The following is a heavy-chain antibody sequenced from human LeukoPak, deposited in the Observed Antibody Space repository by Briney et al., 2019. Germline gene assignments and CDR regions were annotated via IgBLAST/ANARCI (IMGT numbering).Heavy chain of an antibody. CDR1: GFTFSSYA. Sequence: PGGSLRLSCAASGFTFSSYAMHWVRQAPGKGLEWVAVISYDGSNKYYADSVKGRFTISRDNSKNTLYLQMDSLRAEDTAVYYCAKSRDGYHHGLLWGQGTLVTVSS. V-gene: IGHV3-30-3*02. J-gene: IGHJ1*01. CDR3: AKSRDGYHHGLL. D-gene: IGHD5-24*01. CDR2: ISYDGSNK.